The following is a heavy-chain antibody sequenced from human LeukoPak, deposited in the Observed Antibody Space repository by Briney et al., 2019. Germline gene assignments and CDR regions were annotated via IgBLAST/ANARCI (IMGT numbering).Heavy chain of an antibody. J-gene: IGHJ4*02. D-gene: IGHD1-26*01. CDR1: GFTFSSYG. CDR3: AKTGGEWEVLCPFDY. Sequence: GGSLRLSCAASGFTFSSYGMHWVRQAPGKGLEWVAFISYDGSNEYYTDSVKGRFTISRDNSKNTLYLQMNSLRAEDTAVYYCAKTGGEWEVLCPFDYGGQGTLVTVSS. CDR2: ISYDGSNE. V-gene: IGHV3-30*18.